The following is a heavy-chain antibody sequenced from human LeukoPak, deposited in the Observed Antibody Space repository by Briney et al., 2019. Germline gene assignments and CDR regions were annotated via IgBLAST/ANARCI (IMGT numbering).Heavy chain of an antibody. CDR2: IDPSDSYT. Sequence: PGGSLRLSCKGSAYSFPIHWIAWVRQVPGKGLEWMGRIDPSDSYTNYSPSFQGHVTISADKSSSTAYLQWSSLKASDTAMYYCAREYCSGGSCYPHPWGQGTLVTVSS. J-gene: IGHJ5*02. CDR1: AYSFPIHW. D-gene: IGHD2-15*01. V-gene: IGHV5-10-1*01. CDR3: AREYCSGGSCYPHP.